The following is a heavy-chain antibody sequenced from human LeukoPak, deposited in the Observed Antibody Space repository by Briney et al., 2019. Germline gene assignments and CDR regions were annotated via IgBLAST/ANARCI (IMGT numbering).Heavy chain of an antibody. CDR2: INPNSGGT. D-gene: IGHD4-11*01. V-gene: IGHV1-2*02. CDR1: GYTFTGYY. CDR3: AREWDYIPASDY. J-gene: IGHJ4*02. Sequence: GASVKVSCKASGYTFTGYYMHWVRQAPGQGLEWMGWINPNSGGTNYAQKFQGRVTMTRDTSISTAYMELSRQRSDDTAVYYCAREWDYIPASDYWGQGTLVTVSS.